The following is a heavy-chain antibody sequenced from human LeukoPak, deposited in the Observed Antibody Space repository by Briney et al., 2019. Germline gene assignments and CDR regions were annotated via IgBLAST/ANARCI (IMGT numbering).Heavy chain of an antibody. V-gene: IGHV3-21*01. J-gene: IGHJ4*02. CDR3: ARESSGFNDY. Sequence: PGGSLRLSCAASGFTFSTYGMSWVRRAPGKGLEWVSSISSSSSYIYYADSVKGRFTISRDNAKNSLYLQMNSLRAEDTAVYYCARESSGFNDYWGQGTLVTVSS. CDR2: ISSSSSYI. CDR1: GFTFSTYG. D-gene: IGHD3-3*01.